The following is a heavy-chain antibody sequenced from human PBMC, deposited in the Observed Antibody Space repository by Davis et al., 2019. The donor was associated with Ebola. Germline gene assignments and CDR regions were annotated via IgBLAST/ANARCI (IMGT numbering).Heavy chain of an antibody. V-gene: IGHV3-30*04. J-gene: IGHJ4*02. CDR3: AGPSGSLGY. CDR2: ISYDGSNK. Sequence: GGSLRLSCVASGFTFSGYAMHWVRQAPGKGLEWVAVISYDGSNKYYADSVKGRFTISRDNSKNTLHLQMNSLRAEDTAVYYCAGPSGSLGYWGQGTLVTVSS. CDR1: GFTFSGYA. D-gene: IGHD3-22*01.